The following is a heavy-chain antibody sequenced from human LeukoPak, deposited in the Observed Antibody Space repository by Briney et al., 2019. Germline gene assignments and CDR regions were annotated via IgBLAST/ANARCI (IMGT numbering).Heavy chain of an antibody. CDR1: GFTFSSYA. D-gene: IGHD2-15*01. CDR2: ISKSGGSS. Sequence: PGGSLRLSCAASGFTFSSYAMSWVRQAPGKGLEWVSGISKSGGSSYYADSVKGRFTISRDNSKNTLYLQMNSLRVEDTAVYYCAKQLGYCSDGSCYFPYWGQGTLVTVSS. J-gene: IGHJ4*02. CDR3: AKQLGYCSDGSCYFPY. V-gene: IGHV3-23*01.